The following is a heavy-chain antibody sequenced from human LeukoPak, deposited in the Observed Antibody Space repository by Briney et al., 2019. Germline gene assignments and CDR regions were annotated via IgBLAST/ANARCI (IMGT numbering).Heavy chain of an antibody. J-gene: IGHJ3*02. CDR1: GFTFSSYW. Sequence: GGSLRLSCVASGFTFSSYWMHWVRQDPRKGLVWVSRISGDGRNINYADSVRGRFTISRDNAKNTLYLQMNSLRAEDMALYYCAKSPGYCSSTSCYGGAFDIWGQGTMVTVSS. CDR2: ISGDGRNI. D-gene: IGHD2-2*03. V-gene: IGHV3-74*01. CDR3: AKSPGYCSSTSCYGGAFDI.